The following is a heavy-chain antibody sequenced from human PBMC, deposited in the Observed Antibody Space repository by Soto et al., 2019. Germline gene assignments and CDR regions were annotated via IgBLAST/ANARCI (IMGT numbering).Heavy chain of an antibody. CDR1: GFTFSGYG. D-gene: IGHD4-4*01. V-gene: IGHV3-30*03. Sequence: QVQLVESGGGVVQPGRSLRVSCAASGFTFSGYGMHWVRQAPGKGLEWVAVLSYDGTNKYYADSVKGRFTISRDNSKNSLDLQMNSLRPEDAAVYYCARHVMSTVPVAGGMDVRRQVTTVAVSS. CDR2: LSYDGTNK. CDR3: ARHVMSTVPVAGGMDV. J-gene: IGHJ6*01.